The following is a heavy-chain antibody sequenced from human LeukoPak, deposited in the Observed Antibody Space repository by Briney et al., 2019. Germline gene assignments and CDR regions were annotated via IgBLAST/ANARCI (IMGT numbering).Heavy chain of an antibody. Sequence: PSETLSLTCTVSGGSISSGGYYWSWIRQHPGKGLEWIGYIYYSGSTYYNPSLKSRVTISVDTSKNQFSLKLSSVTAADTAVYYCARHHAGGWDYWGQGTLVTVSS. V-gene: IGHV4-39*01. CDR1: GGSISSGGYY. CDR3: ARHHAGGWDY. CDR2: IYYSGST. J-gene: IGHJ4*02. D-gene: IGHD2-15*01.